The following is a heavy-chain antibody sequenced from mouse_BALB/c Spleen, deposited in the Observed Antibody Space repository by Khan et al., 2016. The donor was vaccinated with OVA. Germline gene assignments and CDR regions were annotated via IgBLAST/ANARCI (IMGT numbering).Heavy chain of an antibody. V-gene: IGHV1-69*02. CDR3: ARKKDDGSSFAY. J-gene: IGHJ3*01. CDR1: GYTFTNYW. D-gene: IGHD2-3*01. Sequence: QVQLQQSGAELVRPGASVKLSCKASGYTFTNYWINWVKQRPGQGLEWIGNVYPSDSYTNYNQKFKDKATLTVDKSSSTAYMQLSSLTSDDSAVYYCARKKDDGSSFAYWGQGTLVTVSA. CDR2: VYPSDSYT.